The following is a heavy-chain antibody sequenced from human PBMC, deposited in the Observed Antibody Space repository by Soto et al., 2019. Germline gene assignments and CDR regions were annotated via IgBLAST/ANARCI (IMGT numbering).Heavy chain of an antibody. CDR3: ARNEFSIAVAGTWFDP. CDR1: GGSFSGYY. D-gene: IGHD6-19*01. Sequence: SETLSLTCAVYGGSFSGYYWSWIRQPPGKGLEWIGEINHSGSTNYNPSLKSRVTISVDTSKNQFSLKLSSVTAADTAVYYCARNEFSIAVAGTWFDPWGQGTLVTVSS. V-gene: IGHV4-34*01. CDR2: INHSGST. J-gene: IGHJ5*02.